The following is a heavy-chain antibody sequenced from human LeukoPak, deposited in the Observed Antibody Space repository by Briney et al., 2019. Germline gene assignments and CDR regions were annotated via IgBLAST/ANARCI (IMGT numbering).Heavy chain of an antibody. V-gene: IGHV4-30-2*01. CDR3: ARTDYYDSSGYRGPFDY. CDR2: IYHSGST. CDR1: GGSISSGGYS. J-gene: IGHJ4*02. D-gene: IGHD3-22*01. Sequence: PSQTLSLTCAVSGGSISSGGYSWSWIRQPPGKGLEWIGYIYHSGSTYYNPSLKSRVTISVDTSKNQFSLKLSSVTAADTAVYYCARTDYYDSSGYRGPFDYWGQGTLVTVSS.